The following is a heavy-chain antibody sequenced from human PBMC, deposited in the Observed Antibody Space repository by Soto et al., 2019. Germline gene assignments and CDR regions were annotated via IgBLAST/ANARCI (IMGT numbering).Heavy chain of an antibody. V-gene: IGHV4-59*12. J-gene: IGHJ3*02. Sequence: PETLSLTCTVSGGSISSYYWSLIRQRPGKRMEWIGYIYYSGSTNYNPTLRSRVTISVDNSENQFSLKLSSVTAADTAVYYCASIRDGYRSAFDIWGQGTMVTVS. CDR3: ASIRDGYRSAFDI. D-gene: IGHD5-12*01. CDR1: GGSISSYY. CDR2: IYYSGST.